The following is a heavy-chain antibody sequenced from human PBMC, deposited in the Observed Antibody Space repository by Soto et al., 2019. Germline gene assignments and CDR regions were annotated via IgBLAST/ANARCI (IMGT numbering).Heavy chain of an antibody. CDR3: ARVPAAKRYYYYYYYMDV. CDR1: GFTFSSYW. V-gene: IGHV3-7*04. D-gene: IGHD2-2*01. Sequence: GGSLRLSCAASGFTFSSYWMSWVRQAPGKGLEWVANIKQDGSEKYYVDSVKGRFTISRDNAKNSLYLKMNSLRAEDTAVYYCARVPAAKRYYYYYYYMDVWGKGTTVTVSS. CDR2: IKQDGSEK. J-gene: IGHJ6*03.